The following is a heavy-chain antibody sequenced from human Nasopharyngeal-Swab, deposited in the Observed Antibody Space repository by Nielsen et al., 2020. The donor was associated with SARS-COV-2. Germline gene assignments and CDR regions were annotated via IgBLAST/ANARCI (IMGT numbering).Heavy chain of an antibody. CDR2: ISSTGDYI. V-gene: IGHV3-21*01. CDR1: GFTFDIYT. J-gene: IGHJ4*02. CDR3: VRDTPAMFAY. Sequence: GESLQISCAASGFTFDIYTMNWVRQAPGRGLEWVSAISSTGDYIYYAASVKGRFTISRDNAKNSLYLQMSTLRAEDTAVYYCVRDTPAMFAYWGQGTLVTVSS.